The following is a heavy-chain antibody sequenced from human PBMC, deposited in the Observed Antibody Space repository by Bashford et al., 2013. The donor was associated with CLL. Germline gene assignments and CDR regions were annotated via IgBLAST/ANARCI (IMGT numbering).Heavy chain of an antibody. D-gene: IGHD2/OR15-2a*01. CDR2: IDWDDDK. Sequence: SGPTLVKPTQTLTLTCTVSGFSLTANGMRVNWIRKSPGKALEWLARIDWDDDKLYTTSLKTRLTISRDTSKNQVVLTVTDVDPADTATYYCAHILGGNRWLIVVQGFDPWGQGTLVTVSS. J-gene: IGHJ5*02. CDR1: GFSLTANGMR. CDR3: AHILGGNRWLIVVQGFDP. V-gene: IGHV2-70*04.